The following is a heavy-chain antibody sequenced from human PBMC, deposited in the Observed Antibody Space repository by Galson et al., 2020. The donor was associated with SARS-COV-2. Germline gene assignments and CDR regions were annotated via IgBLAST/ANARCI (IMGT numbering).Heavy chain of an antibody. CDR3: ARYSLLIGYGLDY. CDR2: TYYRSKWYS. V-gene: IGHV6-1*01. Sequence: SQTLSLTCGISGDSVSSNSAAWNWIRQSPSRGLEWLGRTYYRSKWYSDYALSVKSRITINPDTSKNQFSLQLNSVTPEDTAVYYCARYSLLIGYGLDYWGQGTLVTVSS. J-gene: IGHJ4*02. CDR1: GDSVSSNSAA. D-gene: IGHD5-18*01.